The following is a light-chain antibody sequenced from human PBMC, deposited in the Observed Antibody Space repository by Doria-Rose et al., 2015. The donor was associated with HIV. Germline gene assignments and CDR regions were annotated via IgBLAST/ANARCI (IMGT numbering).Light chain of an antibody. CDR3: HQYGTSWT. CDR1: RSFSSTY. J-gene: IGKJ1*01. V-gene: IGKV3-20*01. CDR2: DGS. Sequence: TQSPGTLSLSPGEGATLSCRASRSFSSTYLAWYQQKPGQAPSLLIYDGSTRATGIPDRFSASGSGTDFTLTINRLEPEDFALYYCHQYGTSWTFGQGTKVEI.